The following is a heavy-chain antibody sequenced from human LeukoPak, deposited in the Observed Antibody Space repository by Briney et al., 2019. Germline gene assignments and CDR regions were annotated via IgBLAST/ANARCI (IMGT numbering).Heavy chain of an antibody. J-gene: IGHJ4*02. D-gene: IGHD2-15*01. V-gene: IGHV3-21*01. Sequence: GGSLRLSCAASGFTFSSYSMNWVRQAPGKGLEWVSSISSSSSYIYYAVSVKGRFTISRDNAKNSLYLQMNSLRAEDTAVYYCARSPIGLVAAMHFDYWGQGTLVTVSS. CDR2: ISSSSSYI. CDR1: GFTFSSYS. CDR3: ARSPIGLVAAMHFDY.